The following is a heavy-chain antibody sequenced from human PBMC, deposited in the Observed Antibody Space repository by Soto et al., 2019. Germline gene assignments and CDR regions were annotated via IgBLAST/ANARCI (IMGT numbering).Heavy chain of an antibody. Sequence: SETLSLTCAVYGGSFSGYYCSWIRQPPGKGLEWIGEINHSGSTNYNPSLKSRVTISVDTSKNQFSLKLSSVTAADTAVYYCARGWGDSSGYSLYYYYGMDVWGQGTTVTVSS. CDR3: ARGWGDSSGYSLYYYYGMDV. J-gene: IGHJ6*02. V-gene: IGHV4-34*01. CDR2: INHSGST. CDR1: GGSFSGYY. D-gene: IGHD3-22*01.